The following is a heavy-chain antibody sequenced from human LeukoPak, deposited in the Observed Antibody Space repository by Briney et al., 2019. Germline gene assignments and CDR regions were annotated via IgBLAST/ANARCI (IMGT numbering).Heavy chain of an antibody. D-gene: IGHD4-17*01. J-gene: IGHJ3*02. Sequence: TCXVSXGSISXGGYSWSWIRQPPGKGLEWIGYIYRSGSTYYNPSLKSRVTISVDRSKNQFSLKLSSVTAADTAVYYCARLYGDYLGGDAFDIWGQGTMVTVSS. V-gene: IGHV4-30-2*01. CDR3: ARLYGDYLGGDAFDI. CDR1: XGSISXGGYS. CDR2: IYRSGST.